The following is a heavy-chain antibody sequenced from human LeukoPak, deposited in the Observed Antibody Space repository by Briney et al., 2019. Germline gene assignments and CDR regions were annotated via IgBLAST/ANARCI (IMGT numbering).Heavy chain of an antibody. CDR1: GGSISSYY. J-gene: IGHJ4*02. Sequence: TPSETLSLTCTVSGGSISSYYWSWIRQPPGKGLEWIGYIYYSGSTNYNPSLKSRVTISVDTSKNQFSLKLSSVTAADTAVHYCARHGAHYYDSSLTYWGQGTLVTVSS. D-gene: IGHD3-22*01. V-gene: IGHV4-59*08. CDR2: IYYSGST. CDR3: ARHGAHYYDSSLTY.